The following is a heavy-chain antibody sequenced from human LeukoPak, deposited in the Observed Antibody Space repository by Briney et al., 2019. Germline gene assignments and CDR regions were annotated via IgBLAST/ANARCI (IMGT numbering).Heavy chain of an antibody. D-gene: IGHD2-2*01. CDR2: IYQSGHT. V-gene: IGHV4-34*01. CDR1: GESFSGHY. J-gene: IGHJ4*02. Sequence: SETLSLTCDVSGESFSGHYCSWSRLSPGKGLEWIGEIYQSGHTNYNPSLKSRVTISVDTSKNQFSLRLSSVTAADTAVYYCARGPLGYCSSTSCHGPDYWGQGTLVTVSS. CDR3: ARGPLGYCSSTSCHGPDY.